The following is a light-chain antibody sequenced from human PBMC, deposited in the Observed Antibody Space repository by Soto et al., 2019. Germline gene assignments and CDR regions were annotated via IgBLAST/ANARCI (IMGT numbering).Light chain of an antibody. V-gene: IGKV1-17*03. CDR2: AAS. CDR3: LQHNTCPFI. Sequence: DIQMTQSPSAMSASVGDRVTITCRASQGISNSLAWVQQRPGKVPKRLINAASILHGGVPSRFSGSGSGTEFTLAISGLQPEYFATYYSLQHNTCPFIFGGGAQVEIK. CDR1: QGISNS. J-gene: IGKJ4*01.